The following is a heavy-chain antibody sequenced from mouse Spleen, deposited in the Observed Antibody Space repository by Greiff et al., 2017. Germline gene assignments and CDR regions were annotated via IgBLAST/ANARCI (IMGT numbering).Heavy chain of an antibody. V-gene: IGHV3-6*01. Sequence: EVQLQESGPGLVKPSQSLSLTCSVTGYSITSGYYWNWIRQFPGNKLEWMGYISYDGSNNYNPSLKNRISITRDTSKNQFFLKLNSVTTEDTATYYCARRSYGSSYGYFDVWGAGTTVTVSS. CDR2: ISYDGSN. D-gene: IGHD1-1*01. CDR1: GYSITSGYY. CDR3: ARRSYGSSYGYFDV. J-gene: IGHJ1*01.